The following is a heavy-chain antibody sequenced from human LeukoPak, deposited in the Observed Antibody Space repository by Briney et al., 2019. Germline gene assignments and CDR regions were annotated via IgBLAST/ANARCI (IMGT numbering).Heavy chain of an antibody. V-gene: IGHV3-7*01. J-gene: IGHJ4*02. D-gene: IGHD6-13*01. CDR3: ARGVRGTGYSSSWFCDY. CDR1: GFTFSSYW. Sequence: GGSLRLSCAASGFTFSSYWMSWVRQAPGKGLEWVANIKQDGSEKYYVDSVKGRFTISRDNAKNSLYLQMNSLRAEDTAVYYCARGVRGTGYSSSWFCDYWGQGTLVTVSS. CDR2: IKQDGSEK.